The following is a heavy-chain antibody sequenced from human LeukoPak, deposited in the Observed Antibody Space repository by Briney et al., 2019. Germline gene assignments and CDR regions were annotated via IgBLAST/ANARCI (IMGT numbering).Heavy chain of an antibody. J-gene: IGHJ1*01. CDR3: AKAAGKENGYDFFFQH. CDR1: GFNFNNYD. V-gene: IGHV3-30*18. CDR2: ISIDGKKS. D-gene: IGHD3/OR15-3a*01. Sequence: GGSLRLSCAASGFNFNNYDMHWVRQAPGKGLEWVAVISIDGKKSYYADSVKGRFTISRDNSKSTLFLQMNSLRAEDTAVYFCAKAAGKENGYDFFFQHWGQGTLVTVSS.